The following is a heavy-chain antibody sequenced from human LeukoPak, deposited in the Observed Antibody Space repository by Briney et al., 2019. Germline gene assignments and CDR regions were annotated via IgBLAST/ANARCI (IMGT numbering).Heavy chain of an antibody. CDR3: ARVKSDYGGRNAFDI. J-gene: IGHJ3*02. CDR1: GYTLTELS. V-gene: IGHV1-24*01. Sequence: ASVKVSCKVSGYTLTELSMHWVRQAPGKGLEWMGGFDPEDGETIYAQKFQGRVTMTEDTSTDTAYMELSSLRSEDTAVYYCARVKSDYGGRNAFDIWGQGTMVTVSS. CDR2: FDPEDGET. D-gene: IGHD4-17*01.